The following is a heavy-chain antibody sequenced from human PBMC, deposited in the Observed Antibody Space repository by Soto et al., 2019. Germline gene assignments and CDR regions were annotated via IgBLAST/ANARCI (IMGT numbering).Heavy chain of an antibody. D-gene: IGHD3-22*01. V-gene: IGHV3-23*01. CDR2: ISGNGFNT. CDR3: AKARADYYDSSGYPVDY. Sequence: GGSLRLSCAASGFTFSSYAMSWVRQAPGKGLEWVSTISGNGFNTYYADSVKGRFTISRDNSKNTLYLQMNSLRAEDTAVHYCAKARADYYDSSGYPVDYWGQGTLVTVSS. CDR1: GFTFSSYA. J-gene: IGHJ4*02.